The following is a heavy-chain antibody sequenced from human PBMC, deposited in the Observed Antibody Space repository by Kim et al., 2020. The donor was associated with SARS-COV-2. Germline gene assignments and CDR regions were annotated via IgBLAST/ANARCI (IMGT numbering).Heavy chain of an antibody. V-gene: IGHV3-13*05. CDR1: GFTFSVYD. D-gene: IGHD3-10*01. CDR3: ARVGWFGETGMGV. J-gene: IGHJ6*02. Sequence: GGSLRLSCAASGFTFSVYDMHWVRQATGKGLEWVSGISTNGDPYYAGSVKGRFTISRENAKNSLYLQMNSVRAGDTAVYYCARVGWFGETGMGVWGQGTTVTVSS. CDR2: ISTNGDP.